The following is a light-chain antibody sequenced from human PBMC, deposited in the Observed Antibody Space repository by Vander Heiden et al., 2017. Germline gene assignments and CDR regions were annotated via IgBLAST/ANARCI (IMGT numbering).Light chain of an antibody. Sequence: VFTPSPPTLSLSPGEPPTLSCRASQSVSSYLAWYQQKPGKAPRLRIYDASNRATGIPARFSGSGSGTDFTLTISSLEPEDFAVYYCQQRSNWPPLTFGGGTKVEIK. CDR2: DAS. CDR1: QSVSSY. V-gene: IGKV3-11*01. CDR3: QQRSNWPPLT. J-gene: IGKJ4*01.